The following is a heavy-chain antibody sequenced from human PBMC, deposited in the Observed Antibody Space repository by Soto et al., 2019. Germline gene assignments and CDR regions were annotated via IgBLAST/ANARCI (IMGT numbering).Heavy chain of an antibody. CDR1: GDYIHVGGYY. CDR3: GRDLTRNGNWIDP. J-gene: IGHJ5*02. Sequence: SETLSLTCSVSGDYIHVGGYYWTWIRQRPGKGLEWMGYIYYTGKTYYNPSLESRLTMSVDRSKNQFSLPLTSVTAADTAVYFFGRDLTRNGNWIDPWGQGTLVTVSS. D-gene: IGHD2-8*01. V-gene: IGHV4-30-4*01. CDR2: IYYTGKT.